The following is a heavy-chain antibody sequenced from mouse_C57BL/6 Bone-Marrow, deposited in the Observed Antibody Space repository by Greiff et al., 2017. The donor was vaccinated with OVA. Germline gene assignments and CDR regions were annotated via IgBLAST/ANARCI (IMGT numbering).Heavy chain of an antibody. D-gene: IGHD2-12*01. CDR3: ARVDYTYFDY. J-gene: IGHJ2*01. V-gene: IGHV1-63*01. Sequence: QVQLQQSGAELVRPGTSVTMSCKASGYTFTNYWIGWAKQRPGHGLEWIGDIYPGGGYTTYNEKFKGKATLTADKSSSTAYMQCSSLTSEDSAIYYCARVDYTYFDYWGQGTTLTVSS. CDR1: GYTFTNYW. CDR2: IYPGGGYT.